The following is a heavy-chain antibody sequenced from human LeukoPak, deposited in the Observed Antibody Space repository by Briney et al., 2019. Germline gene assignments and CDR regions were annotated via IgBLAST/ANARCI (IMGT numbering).Heavy chain of an antibody. D-gene: IGHD5-12*01. CDR3: VRDGGVSGYDLLDY. J-gene: IGHJ4*02. V-gene: IGHV3-7*01. Sequence: GSLRLSCSGSGFGLSDYWVTWVRQAPGKGPEWVAHINQDGSKEHYMDSVKARFTISRDNAKNSLSLQMNSLRAEDTAVYYCVRDGGVSGYDLLDYWGQGTLVTVSS. CDR1: GFGLSDYW. CDR2: INQDGSKE.